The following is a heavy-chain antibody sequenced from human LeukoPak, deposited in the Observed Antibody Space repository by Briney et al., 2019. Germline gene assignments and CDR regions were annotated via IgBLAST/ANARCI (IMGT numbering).Heavy chain of an antibody. J-gene: IGHJ5*02. CDR2: ISGSGGST. CDR1: GFTFSSYA. CDR3: ARGRVRSRNWFDP. Sequence: GGSLRLSCAASGFTFSSYAMSWVRQAPGKGLEWVSAISGSGGSTYYADSVKGRFTISRDNAKNSLYLQMNSLRAEDTAVYYCARGRVRSRNWFDPWGQGTLVTVSS. D-gene: IGHD1-26*01. V-gene: IGHV3-23*01.